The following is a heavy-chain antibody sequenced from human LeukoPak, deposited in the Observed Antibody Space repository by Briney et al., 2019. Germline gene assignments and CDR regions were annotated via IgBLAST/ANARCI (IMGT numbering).Heavy chain of an antibody. D-gene: IGHD3-10*01. CDR3: TTRLRGYYGSGSYYN. V-gene: IGHV3-15*01. J-gene: IGHJ4*02. CDR1: GFTFSNAW. Sequence: GGSLRLSCAASGFTFSNAWMSWVRQAPGRGLEWVGRIKSKTDGGTTDYAAPVKGRFTISRDDSKNTLYLQMNSLKTEDTAVYYCTTRLRGYYGSGSYYNWGQGTLVTVSS. CDR2: IKSKTDGGTT.